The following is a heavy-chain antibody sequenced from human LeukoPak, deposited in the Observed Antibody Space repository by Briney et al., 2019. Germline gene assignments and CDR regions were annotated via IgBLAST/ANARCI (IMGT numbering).Heavy chain of an antibody. CDR3: ARNGRVLEWVYWYFDL. Sequence: PGGSLRLSCATSGFTFSSYWMSWVRQAPGKGLEWVANIKQDGSEEYYVDSVKGRFTISRDNAKDSLSLQTNSLRVEDTAVYYCARNGRVLEWVYWYFDLWGRGTLVTVSS. J-gene: IGHJ2*01. D-gene: IGHD3-3*01. V-gene: IGHV3-7*01. CDR2: IKQDGSEE. CDR1: GFTFSSYW.